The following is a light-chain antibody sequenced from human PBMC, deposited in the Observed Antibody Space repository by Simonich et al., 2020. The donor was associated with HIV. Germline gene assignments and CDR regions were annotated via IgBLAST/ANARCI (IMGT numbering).Light chain of an antibody. Sequence: QSALTQPRSVSGAPGQSVTISCTGTSSNVGDYNFVSWPQQHPGKAPKLMIYDVSKRPSGVPDRFSGAKSGNTASLTISGLQAEDEADYYCCSYAGSHTFVFGGGTKLTVL. CDR1: SSNVGDYNF. CDR2: DVS. J-gene: IGLJ2*01. V-gene: IGLV2-11*01. CDR3: CSYAGSHTFV.